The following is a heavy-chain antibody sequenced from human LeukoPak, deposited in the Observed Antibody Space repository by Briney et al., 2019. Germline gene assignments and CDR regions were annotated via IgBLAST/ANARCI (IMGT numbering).Heavy chain of an antibody. Sequence: ASVKVSCKASGYTFTDYYMHWVRQARGQGLEGMGWINPNSGGTNSAQMFQVRVTMTRDTPISTAYMELSRLRSDDTAVYYCARESLAATGDYWGQGTLVTVSS. CDR1: GYTFTDYY. CDR2: INPNSGGT. V-gene: IGHV1-2*02. J-gene: IGHJ4*02. D-gene: IGHD2-15*01. CDR3: ARESLAATGDY.